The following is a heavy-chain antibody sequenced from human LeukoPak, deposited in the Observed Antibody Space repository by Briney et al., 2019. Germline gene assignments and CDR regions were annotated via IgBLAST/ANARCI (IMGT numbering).Heavy chain of an antibody. D-gene: IGHD3-22*01. Sequence: PGRSLRLSCAASGFTFDDYAMHWVRQAPGKGLEWVSGISWNSGSIGYADSVKGRFTISRDNAKNSLYLHMNSLRAEDTALYYCAKDFQAGGRLFIPRNYYYGMDVWGQGTTVTVSS. J-gene: IGHJ6*02. CDR1: GFTFDDYA. V-gene: IGHV3-9*01. CDR2: ISWNSGSI. CDR3: AKDFQAGGRLFIPRNYYYGMDV.